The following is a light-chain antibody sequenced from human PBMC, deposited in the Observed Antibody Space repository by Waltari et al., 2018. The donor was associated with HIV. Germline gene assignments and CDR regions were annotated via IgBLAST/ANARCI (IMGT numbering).Light chain of an antibody. J-gene: IGKJ4*01. CDR2: AAS. Sequence: DIQMTQSPSSLSASGGDGVTITCRAGQGISNSLAWYQQKPGNAPKLLLYAASSLESGVPSRFSGSGSGTDYTLTISSLQPEDFATYYCQQYYSTPPTFGGGTKVEIK. V-gene: IGKV1-NL1*01. CDR3: QQYYSTPPT. CDR1: QGISNS.